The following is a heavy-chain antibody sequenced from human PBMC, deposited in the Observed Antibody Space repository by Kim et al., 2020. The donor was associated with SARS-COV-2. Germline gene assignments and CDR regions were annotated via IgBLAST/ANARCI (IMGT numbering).Heavy chain of an antibody. Sequence: GGSLRLSCAASGFTFSSYAMSWVRQAPGKGLEWVSVISGRDGNTYYADSVKGRFTISRDNSKNTLFLQMNNLRAEDTAIYYCAKGDSYYFGSGSPGYWGQGALVTVSS. D-gene: IGHD3-10*01. J-gene: IGHJ4*02. CDR3: AKGDSYYFGSGSPGY. V-gene: IGHV3-23*01. CDR1: GFTFSSYA. CDR2: ISGRDGNT.